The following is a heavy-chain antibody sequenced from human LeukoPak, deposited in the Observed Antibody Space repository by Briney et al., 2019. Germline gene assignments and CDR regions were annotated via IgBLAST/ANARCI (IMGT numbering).Heavy chain of an antibody. CDR2: INPNSGGT. D-gene: IGHD2-15*01. J-gene: IGHJ3*02. Sequence: ASVKVSCKASGYTFTGYYMHWVRQAPGQGLEWMGWINPNSGGTNYAQKFQGRVTMTRDTSISTAYMELRSLRSDDTAVYYCAILLGSATSPYAFDIWGQGTMVTVSS. CDR3: AILLGSATSPYAFDI. CDR1: GYTFTGYY. V-gene: IGHV1-2*02.